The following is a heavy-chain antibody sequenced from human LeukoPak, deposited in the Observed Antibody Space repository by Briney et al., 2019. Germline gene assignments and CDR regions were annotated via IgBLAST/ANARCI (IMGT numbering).Heavy chain of an antibody. CDR2: ISGSGGST. CDR3: AKVGDGYNSIDY. V-gene: IGHV3-23*01. Sequence: GGSLRLSCAASGFTFSSYAMSWVRQAPGKGLEWVSAISGSGGSTYYADSGKGRFTISRDNSKNTLYLQMNSLRAEGTAVYYCAKVGDGYNSIDYWGQGDLVTVSS. J-gene: IGHJ4*02. D-gene: IGHD5-24*01. CDR1: GFTFSSYA.